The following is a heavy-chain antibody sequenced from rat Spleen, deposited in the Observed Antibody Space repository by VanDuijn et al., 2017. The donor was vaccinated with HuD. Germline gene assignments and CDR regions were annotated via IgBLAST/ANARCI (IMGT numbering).Heavy chain of an antibody. J-gene: IGHJ1*01. CDR2: ISTGGGNT. CDR1: GFTFSNYD. V-gene: IGHV5S23*01. D-gene: IGHD1-1*01. CDR3: TTVVGDSYWYFDF. Sequence: EVQLVESGGGLVQPGRSLKLSCAALGFTFSNYDMAWVRQAPTKGLEWIASISTGGGNTYYRDSVKGRFTISRDNAKSTLYLQMDSLRSEDTATYYCTTVVGDSYWYFDFWGPGTMVTVSS.